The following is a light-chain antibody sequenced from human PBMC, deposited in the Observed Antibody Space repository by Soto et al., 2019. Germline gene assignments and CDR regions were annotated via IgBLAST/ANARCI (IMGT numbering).Light chain of an antibody. CDR2: KAS. V-gene: IGKV1-5*03. J-gene: IGKJ4*01. CDR1: QSINSW. CDR3: QQYHRSPVT. Sequence: DIQMTQSPSTLSAFVGDRVTITCRASQSINSWLAWYQQKPGKAPNLLIYKASNTESGAPSRFSGSGSGTEFPLTISSLQPDDFATYYCQQYHRSPVTFGGGTKVQIK.